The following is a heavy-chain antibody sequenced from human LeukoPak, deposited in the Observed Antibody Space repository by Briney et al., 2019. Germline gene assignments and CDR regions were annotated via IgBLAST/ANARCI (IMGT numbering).Heavy chain of an antibody. CDR1: GFTFDDYS. CDR3: AKGYYSGGYSQSFPH. Sequence: GGSLRLSCAASGFTFDDYSMHWVRQAPGKGLEWVSLITWDGGSTYYADSVKGRFTISRDNSKNSLYLQMNSLRTEDTAFYYCAKGYYSGGYSQSFPHWARAPWSPSPQ. D-gene: IGHD2-15*01. J-gene: IGHJ1*01. CDR2: ITWDGGST. V-gene: IGHV3-43*01.